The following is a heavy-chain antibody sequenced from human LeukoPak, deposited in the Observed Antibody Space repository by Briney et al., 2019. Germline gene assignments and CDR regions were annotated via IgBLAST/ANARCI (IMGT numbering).Heavy chain of an antibody. CDR2: IYHSGST. J-gene: IGHJ6*03. D-gene: IGHD3-16*01. CDR1: GYSIRSDYY. CDR3: ARVMGYYYYMDV. V-gene: IGHV4-38-2*01. Sequence: LDNLSLTCAVSGYSIRSDYYWAWIRQPPGKGLEWIGNIYHSGSTYYNPSLNSRVTISVDTSKNQFSLRLSSVTAADTAVFYCARVMGYYYYMDVWGTGTTVTVSS.